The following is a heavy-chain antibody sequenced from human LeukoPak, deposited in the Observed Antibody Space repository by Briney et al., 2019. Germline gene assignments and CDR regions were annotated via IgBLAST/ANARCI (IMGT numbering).Heavy chain of an antibody. D-gene: IGHD6-13*01. CDR3: ARSYSSSWTAAFDI. CDR2: IYHSGST. V-gene: IGHV4-38-2*01. CDR1: GYSISSGYC. J-gene: IGHJ3*02. Sequence: SETLSLTCAVSGYSISSGYCWGWIRQPPGKGLEWIGSIYHSGSTYYNPSLKSRVTISVDTSKNQFSLKLSSVTAADTAVYYCARSYSSSWTAAFDIWGQGTMVTVSS.